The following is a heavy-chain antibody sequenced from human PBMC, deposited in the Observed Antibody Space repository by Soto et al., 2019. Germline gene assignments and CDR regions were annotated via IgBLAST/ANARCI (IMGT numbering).Heavy chain of an antibody. D-gene: IGHD3-16*01. J-gene: IGHJ6*02. CDR3: ARMMTTIRSGLDI. Sequence: SYYWNWIRQPPGKGLEWIGYVSVGGATNYSPSLKSRVTISIDASEFQFSLRLSSVTAADTAIYYCARMMTTIRSGLDIWGQGTTVTVSS. V-gene: IGHV4-59*01. CDR2: VSVGGAT. CDR1: SYY.